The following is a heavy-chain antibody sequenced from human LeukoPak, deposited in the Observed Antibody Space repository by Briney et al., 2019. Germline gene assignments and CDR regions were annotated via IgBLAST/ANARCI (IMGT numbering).Heavy chain of an antibody. Sequence: TSETLSLTCTVSGGSIGSYYWSWIRQPPGKGLEWIGYIYYSGSTNYNPSLKSRVTISVDTSKNQFSLKLSSVTAADTAVYYCARDLWFGESYFDYWGQGTLVTVSS. J-gene: IGHJ4*02. V-gene: IGHV4-59*01. D-gene: IGHD3-10*01. CDR2: IYYSGST. CDR3: ARDLWFGESYFDY. CDR1: GGSIGSYY.